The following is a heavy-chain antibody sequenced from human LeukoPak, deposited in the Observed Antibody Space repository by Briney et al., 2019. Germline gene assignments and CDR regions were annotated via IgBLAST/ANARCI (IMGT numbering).Heavy chain of an antibody. D-gene: IGHD2-21*02. CDR3: ARAYCGGDCSSPEYYYYYYMDV. V-gene: IGHV1-18*01. Sequence: GASVKVSCKASGYTFTSYGISWVRQAPGQGLEWMGWISAYNGNTNYAQKLQGRVTMTTDTSTSTAYMELRSLRSDDTAVYYCARAYCGGDCSSPEYYYYYYMDVWGKGTTVTISS. CDR2: ISAYNGNT. J-gene: IGHJ6*03. CDR1: GYTFTSYG.